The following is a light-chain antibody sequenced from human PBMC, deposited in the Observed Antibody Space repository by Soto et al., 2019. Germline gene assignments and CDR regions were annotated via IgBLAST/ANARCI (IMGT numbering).Light chain of an antibody. J-gene: IGKJ1*01. CDR1: QTISSW. CDR2: KAY. Sequence: DMQMTQSPSTLSGAVGDRVTITCRASQTISSWLAWYQQKPGKAPKLLIYKAYTLKSGVTSRFSGSGSGTEFTPTISSLQPDDFATYYCQHYNSYSEAVGQGTKVEIK. CDR3: QHYNSYSEA. V-gene: IGKV1-5*03.